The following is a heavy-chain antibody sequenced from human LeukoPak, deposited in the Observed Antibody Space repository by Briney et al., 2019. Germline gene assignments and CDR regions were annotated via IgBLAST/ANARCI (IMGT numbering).Heavy chain of an antibody. D-gene: IGHD3-10*02. V-gene: IGHV3-48*01. CDR2: ISSSSSTI. Sequence: GGSLRLSCAASGFTFRNYNINWVRQAPGKGLEWVSYISSSSSTIYYADSVKGRFTISRDNAKNSLYLQMNSLRAEDTAVYYCAELGITMIGGVWGKGTTVTISS. J-gene: IGHJ6*04. CDR3: AELGITMIGGV. CDR1: GFTFRNYN.